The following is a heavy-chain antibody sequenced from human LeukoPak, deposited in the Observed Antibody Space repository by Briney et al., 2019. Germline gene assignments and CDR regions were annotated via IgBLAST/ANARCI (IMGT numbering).Heavy chain of an antibody. J-gene: IGHJ4*02. Sequence: GESLKISCEGSGYSFTTYWISWVRQMPGKGLEWMGRIDPSDSYTNYSPSFQGHVTISADKSINTAYLQWSSLKASDTPMYYCARQGPYSSSWRMDFFDYWGQGTLVTVSS. CDR1: GYSFTTYW. CDR2: IDPSDSYT. V-gene: IGHV5-10-1*01. D-gene: IGHD6-13*01. CDR3: ARQGPYSSSWRMDFFDY.